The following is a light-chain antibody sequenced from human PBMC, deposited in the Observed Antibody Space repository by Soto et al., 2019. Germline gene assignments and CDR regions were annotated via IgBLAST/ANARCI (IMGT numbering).Light chain of an antibody. V-gene: IGKV1-5*01. Sequence: DIQMTQSPSPLSASVGDRVTITCRASQSISSWLAWSQQKPGKAPKPLIYDAFSVESVVPSSFSSSGSGTEFTLTISSLPADYFATYYCQQYNSYSQTCGQGTKVEIK. CDR3: QQYNSYSQT. CDR1: QSISSW. J-gene: IGKJ1*01. CDR2: DAF.